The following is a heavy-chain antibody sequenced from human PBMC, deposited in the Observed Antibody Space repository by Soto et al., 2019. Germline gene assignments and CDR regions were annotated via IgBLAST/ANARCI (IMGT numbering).Heavy chain of an antibody. D-gene: IGHD2-2*01. V-gene: IGHV3-23*01. CDR2: ISASGGST. CDR3: AKEAGWGCSSIICYPWFDP. J-gene: IGHJ5*02. CDR1: GFTFSTYA. Sequence: PGGSLRLSCAASGFTFSTYAMTWVRQAPGKGLEWVSAISASGGSTYYADSVKGRFTISRDNSKNTLDLQMNSLRVEDTALYFCAKEAGWGCSSIICYPWFDPWGQGTLVTVSS.